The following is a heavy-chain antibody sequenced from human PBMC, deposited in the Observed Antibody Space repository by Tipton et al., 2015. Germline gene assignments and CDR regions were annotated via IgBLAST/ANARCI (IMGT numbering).Heavy chain of an antibody. J-gene: IGHJ5*02. CDR2: IYYRGIT. CDR1: GGSIISGDYY. Sequence: TLSLTCTVSGGSIISGDYYWNWIRQHPGKGLEWIGYIYYRGITHYNPPLKSRVTLSLDASKNHFSLNLSSVNAADTAVYYCARDGYCSTATCYQGGVRFAPWGPGSLVTVSS. CDR3: ARDGYCSTATCYQGGVRFAP. D-gene: IGHD2-2*03. V-gene: IGHV4-31*03.